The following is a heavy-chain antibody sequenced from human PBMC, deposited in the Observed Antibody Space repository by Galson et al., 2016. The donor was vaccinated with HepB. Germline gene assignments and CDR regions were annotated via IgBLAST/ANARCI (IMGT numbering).Heavy chain of an antibody. Sequence: SLRLSCAASGFNFTNFWMTWIRQAPGKGLEWVSNISHTGTGKYYVDSAKGRFTISKDNAKNSLYLQMSSLRAEDTAVYYCARRPPPMRRAFASWGQGTLVTVSS. CDR2: ISHTGTGK. V-gene: IGHV3-7*03. CDR1: GFNFTNFW. CDR3: ARRPPPMRRAFAS. J-gene: IGHJ4*02.